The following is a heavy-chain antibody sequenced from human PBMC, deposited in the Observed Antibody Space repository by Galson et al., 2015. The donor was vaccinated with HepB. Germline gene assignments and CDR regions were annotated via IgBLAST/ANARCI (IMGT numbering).Heavy chain of an antibody. D-gene: IGHD6-6*01. CDR1: GNTCTNCY. J-gene: IGHJ3*02. CDR3: SREGLAARPGLKDAFDI. Sequence: SVKVSCKASGNTCTNCYMHWVRQAPGQGLEWIGIMYPSGTSTSYAPKFQGRVTMTRDTSTNTVYKELASLTSDDTAMYYCSREGLAARPGLKDAFDIWGQGTMVTVSS. CDR2: MYPSGTST. V-gene: IGHV1-46*03.